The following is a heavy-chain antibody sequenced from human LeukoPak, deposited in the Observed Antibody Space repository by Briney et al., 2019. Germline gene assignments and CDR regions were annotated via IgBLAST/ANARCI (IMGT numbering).Heavy chain of an antibody. CDR2: ISSSGRSI. J-gene: IGHJ6*04. D-gene: IGHD3-3*01. V-gene: IGHV3-48*04. CDR3: ARRITISGVGYTDV. Sequence: GGSLRLSCAASGFTFSNYNMNWLRQAPGKGLEWVSHISSSGRSIYYADSVRGRFATSRDNVWNSLYLQMNSLRAEDTAVYYCARRITISGVGYTDVWGKGTTVTVSP. CDR1: GFTFSNYN.